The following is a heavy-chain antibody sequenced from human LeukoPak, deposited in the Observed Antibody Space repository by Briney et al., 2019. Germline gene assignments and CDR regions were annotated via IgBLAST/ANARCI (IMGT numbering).Heavy chain of an antibody. Sequence: GGSLRLSCAASGFSFSSYAMTWARQAPVKGLEWVSAISGDGTRTYYADSVKGRFTISRDNAKNSLYLQMNSLRAEDTAVYYCARLGARQVLDYWGQGTLVTVSS. D-gene: IGHD4-17*01. CDR2: ISGDGTRT. CDR1: GFSFSSYA. V-gene: IGHV3-23*01. CDR3: ARLGARQVLDY. J-gene: IGHJ4*02.